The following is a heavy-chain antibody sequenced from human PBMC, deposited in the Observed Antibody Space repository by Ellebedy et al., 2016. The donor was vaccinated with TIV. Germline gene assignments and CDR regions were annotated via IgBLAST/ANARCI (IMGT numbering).Heavy chain of an antibody. CDR2: IYPGDSDT. Sequence: GESLKISCKGSGYSFPTYWIGWVRQMPGKGLEWMGVIYPGDSDTRYSPSFRGQVTISADKSISTAYLQWNSLRASDTAMYYCPRRYGSLDYWGQGTLVTVSS. J-gene: IGHJ4*02. D-gene: IGHD4-17*01. CDR3: PRRYGSLDY. V-gene: IGHV5-51*01. CDR1: GYSFPTYW.